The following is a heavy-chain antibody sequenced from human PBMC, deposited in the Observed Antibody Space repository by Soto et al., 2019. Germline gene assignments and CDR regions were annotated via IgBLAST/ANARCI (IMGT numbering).Heavy chain of an antibody. Sequence: SETLSLTCTVSGGSVSSGSYYWSWIRQPPGKGLEWIGYIYYSGSTNYNPSLKSRVTISVDTSKNQFSLKLSSVTAADTAVYYCARDLPSNHYYDSSGQLGYWGQGTLVTVS. J-gene: IGHJ4*02. CDR1: GGSVSSGSYY. D-gene: IGHD3-22*01. CDR3: ARDLPSNHYYDSSGQLGY. CDR2: IYYSGST. V-gene: IGHV4-61*01.